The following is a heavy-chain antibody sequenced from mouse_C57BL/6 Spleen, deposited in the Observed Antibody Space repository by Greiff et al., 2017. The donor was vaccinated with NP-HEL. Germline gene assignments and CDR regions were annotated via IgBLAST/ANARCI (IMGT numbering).Heavy chain of an antibody. Sequence: QVQLQQSGAELMKPGASVKLSCKATGYTFTGYWIEWVKQRPGHGLEWIGEFLPGSGSTNYNEKFKGKATFTADTSSNTAYMQLSSLTTEDSAIYYWARRWLLRGTSVSYAMDYRGQGASVTVSS. CDR2: FLPGSGST. CDR3: ARRWLLRGTSVSYAMDY. V-gene: IGHV1-9*01. D-gene: IGHD2-3*01. J-gene: IGHJ4*01. CDR1: GYTFTGYW.